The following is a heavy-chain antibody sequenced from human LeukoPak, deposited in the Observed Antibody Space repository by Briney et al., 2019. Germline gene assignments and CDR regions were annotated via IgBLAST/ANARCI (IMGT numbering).Heavy chain of an antibody. Sequence: GESPKISCKGSGYDFPTYWIGWVRQMPGKGLEWIGIIYPGDSDTRYSPSFQGQVTISADKSISTAYLQWSSLKASDTAMYYCARTLQSYGHNYFDPWGQGTLVTVSS. V-gene: IGHV5-51*01. J-gene: IGHJ5*02. D-gene: IGHD3-16*01. CDR2: IYPGDSDT. CDR1: GYDFPTYW. CDR3: ARTLQSYGHNYFDP.